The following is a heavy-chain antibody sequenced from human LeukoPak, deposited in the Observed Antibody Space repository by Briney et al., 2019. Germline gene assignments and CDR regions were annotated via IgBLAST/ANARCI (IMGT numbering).Heavy chain of an antibody. CDR3: ATRGYSGYPYYYYGMDV. CDR1: GYTFTSYA. V-gene: IGHV7-4-1*02. Sequence: ASVKVSCKASGYTFTSYAMNWVRQAPGQGLEWMGWINTNTGNPTYAQGFTGRFVFSLDTSVSTAYLQISSLKAEDTAVYYCATRGYSGYPYYYYGMDVWGQGTTVTVSS. CDR2: INTNTGNP. J-gene: IGHJ6*02. D-gene: IGHD5-12*01.